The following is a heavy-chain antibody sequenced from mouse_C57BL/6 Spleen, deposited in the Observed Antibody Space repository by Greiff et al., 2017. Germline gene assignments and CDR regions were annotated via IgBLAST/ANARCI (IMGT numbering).Heavy chain of an antibody. D-gene: IGHD2-4*01. V-gene: IGHV1-19*01. CDR3: ARGGYDYDGYFDV. J-gene: IGHJ1*03. CDR1: GYTFTDYY. Sequence: EVKLQESGPVLVKPGASVKMSCKASGYTFTDYYMNWVKQSHGKSLEWIGVINPYNGGTSYNQKFKGKATLTVDKSSSTAYMELNSLTSEDSAVYYCARGGYDYDGYFDVWGTGTTVTVSS. CDR2: INPYNGGT.